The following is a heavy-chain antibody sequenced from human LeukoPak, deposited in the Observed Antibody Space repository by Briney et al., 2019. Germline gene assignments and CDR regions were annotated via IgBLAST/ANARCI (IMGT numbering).Heavy chain of an antibody. CDR2: IKQDGSDK. J-gene: IGHJ4*02. CDR1: GFAFSNYW. D-gene: IGHD3-3*01. CDR3: ARLRYDFWSGYYDY. V-gene: IGHV3-7*01. Sequence: GGSLRLSCAASGFAFSNYWMSWVRQAPGKGLEWVANIKQDGSDKYYVDSVKGRITISRDNAKNSLYLQMNSLRAEDTAVYYCARLRYDFWSGYYDYWGQGTLVTVSS.